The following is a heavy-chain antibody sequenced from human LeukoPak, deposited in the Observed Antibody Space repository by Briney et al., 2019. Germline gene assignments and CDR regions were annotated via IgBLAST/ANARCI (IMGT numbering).Heavy chain of an antibody. D-gene: IGHD1-1*01. CDR2: ISSSTSSI. Sequence: RAGGSLRLSCAASGFTFSDYSMNWVRQAPGKGLEWVSSISSSTSSIYYADSVKGRFTISRDSAKNSLYLQMNSLRTEDTAVYYCARGGSGNWNAPFDYWGQGTLVTVSS. J-gene: IGHJ4*02. CDR1: GFTFSDYS. CDR3: ARGGSGNWNAPFDY. V-gene: IGHV3-21*01.